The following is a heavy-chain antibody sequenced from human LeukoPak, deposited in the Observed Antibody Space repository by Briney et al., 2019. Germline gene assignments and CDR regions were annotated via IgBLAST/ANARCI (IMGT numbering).Heavy chain of an antibody. CDR3: ARRSSDWNAFDI. CDR1: GGSISNYD. V-gene: IGHV4-4*07. CDR2: LYTSGST. D-gene: IGHD6-19*01. J-gene: IGHJ3*02. Sequence: PSETLSLTCTVSGGSISNYDWSWIRQPAGKGLEWIGRLYTSGSTNYNPSLKSRVTTSFDTSKNQFSLKLSSMTAADTAMYYCARRSSDWNAFDIWGQGTMVTVSS.